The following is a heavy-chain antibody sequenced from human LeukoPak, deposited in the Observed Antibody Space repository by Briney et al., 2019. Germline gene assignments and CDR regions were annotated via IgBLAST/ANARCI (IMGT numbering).Heavy chain of an antibody. J-gene: IGHJ4*02. D-gene: IGHD3-10*01. CDR2: ISSSSYI. CDR1: GFTFRSYS. V-gene: IGHV3-21*01. Sequence: GGSLRLYCAASGFTFRSYSMNWVRRAPGKGLEWVSSISSSSYIYYADSVKGRFTISRDNAKNSLYLQMNSLRAEDTAVYYCARDLTMVRGVPDYWGQGTLVTVSS. CDR3: ARDLTMVRGVPDY.